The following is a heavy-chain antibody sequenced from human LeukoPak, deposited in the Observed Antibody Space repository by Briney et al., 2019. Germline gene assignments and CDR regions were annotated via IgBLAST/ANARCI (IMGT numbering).Heavy chain of an antibody. CDR3: ARDLAYSGSERRLDP. J-gene: IGHJ5*02. CDR1: GYTFTSYG. CDR2: ISAYNGNT. D-gene: IGHD1-26*01. Sequence: ASVKVSCKASGYTFTSYGISWVRQAPGQGLEWMGWISAYNGNTDYAQKLQGRVTMTTDTSTSTAYMELRSLRSDDTAVYYCARDLAYSGSERRLDPWGQGTLVTVSS. V-gene: IGHV1-18*01.